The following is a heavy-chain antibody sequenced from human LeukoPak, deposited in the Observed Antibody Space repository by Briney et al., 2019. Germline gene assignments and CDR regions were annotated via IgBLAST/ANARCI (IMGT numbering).Heavy chain of an antibody. J-gene: IGHJ6*03. D-gene: IGHD1-26*01. CDR1: RFSFSSYN. CDR2: ITSSSTYT. Sequence: PGGSLRLSCAASRFSFSSYNMNWVRQTPGKGLEWVSSITSSSTYTFYADSVKGRFTISRDNARNLLYLQMNSLRAEDTAVYYCARDPYSGTYGDTYYYYMDVWGKGTTVTISS. CDR3: ARDPYSGTYGDTYYYYMDV. V-gene: IGHV3-21*01.